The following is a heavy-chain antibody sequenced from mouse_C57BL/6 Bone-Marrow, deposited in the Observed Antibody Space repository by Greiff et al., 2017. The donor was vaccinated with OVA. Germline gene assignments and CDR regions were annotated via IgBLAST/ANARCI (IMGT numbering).Heavy chain of an antibody. CDR1: GYSITSGYY. J-gene: IGHJ2*01. CDR2: ISYDGSN. CDR3: ARDRYGNYYFDY. D-gene: IGHD2-10*02. Sequence: EVKLMESGPGLVKPSQSLSLTCSVTGYSITSGYYWNWIRQFPGNKLEWMGYISYDGSNNYNPSLKNRISITRDTSKNQFFLKLNSVTTEDTATYYCARDRYGNYYFDYWGQGTTLTVSS. V-gene: IGHV3-6*01.